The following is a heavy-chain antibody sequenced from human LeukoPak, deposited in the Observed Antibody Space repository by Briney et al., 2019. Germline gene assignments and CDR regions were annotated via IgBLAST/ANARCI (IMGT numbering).Heavy chain of an antibody. D-gene: IGHD5-12*01. V-gene: IGHV4-39*07. CDR1: GGSISSGGYY. Sequence: PSETLSLTCTVSGGSISSGGYYWSWIRQPPGKGLEWIGEINHSGSTNYNPSLKSRVTISVDTSKNQFSLKLSSVTAADTAVYYCARGGSGYDDFDYWGQGTLVTVSS. CDR2: INHSGST. J-gene: IGHJ4*02. CDR3: ARGGSGYDDFDY.